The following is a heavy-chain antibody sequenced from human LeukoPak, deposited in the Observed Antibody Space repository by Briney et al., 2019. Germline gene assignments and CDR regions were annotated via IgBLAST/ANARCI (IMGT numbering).Heavy chain of an antibody. J-gene: IGHJ4*02. D-gene: IGHD1-14*01. CDR1: GGTFSSYA. Sequence: GASVKVSCKASGGTFSSYAISWVRQAPGQGLEWMGGIIPIFGTANYAQKFQGRVTITTDESTSTAYMELSSLRSEDTAVYYCARDQARNGTPHFDYWGQGTLVTVSS. CDR3: ARDQARNGTPHFDY. CDR2: IIPIFGTA. V-gene: IGHV1-69*05.